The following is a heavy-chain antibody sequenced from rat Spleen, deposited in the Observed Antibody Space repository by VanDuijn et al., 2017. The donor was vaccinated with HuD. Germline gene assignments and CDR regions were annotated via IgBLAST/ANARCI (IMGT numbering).Heavy chain of an antibody. Sequence: EVQLVESGGGLVQPGRSLKLSCAASGFTFSNYDMAWVRQAPTKGLEWVASISTGGGNTYYRDSVKGRFTIPRDNAKSTLYLQMDSLRSEDTATYYCARLRSYYGYTYGVMDAWGQGASVTVSS. J-gene: IGHJ4*01. D-gene: IGHD1-9*01. CDR3: ARLRSYYGYTYGVMDA. CDR2: ISTGGGNT. V-gene: IGHV5S23*01. CDR1: GFTFSNYD.